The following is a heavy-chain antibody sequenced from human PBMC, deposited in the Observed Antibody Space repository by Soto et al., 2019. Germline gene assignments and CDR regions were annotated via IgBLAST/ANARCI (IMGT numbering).Heavy chain of an antibody. Sequence: QVQLVQSGPEMMQPGASVKVSCKASGYASLSHAMHWVRQVPGQVYEWLGWINAGVDGTMYSESFQDRIRTTGDTSANTVYMELNALTSEDTAVYYCAREVPGVTSFDYWGQGTLVIVSS. V-gene: IGHV1-3*01. CDR3: AREVPGVTSFDY. CDR1: GYASLSHA. D-gene: IGHD3-10*01. CDR2: INAGVDGT. J-gene: IGHJ4*02.